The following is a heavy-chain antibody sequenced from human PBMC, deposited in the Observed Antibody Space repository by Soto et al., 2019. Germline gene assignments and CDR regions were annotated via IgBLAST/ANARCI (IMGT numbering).Heavy chain of an antibody. D-gene: IGHD2-15*01. CDR1: GVSITSYY. CDR3: ARVPVAVAATEDYYGLDV. V-gene: IGHV4-4*07. J-gene: IGHJ6*02. Sequence: SETLSLTCSVSGVSITSYYWSWIRQSAGGGLEWMGRINTDGLSTYSPSFKSRLTMSLDTSKNQVSLRLISVTAADTAVYFCARVPVAVAATEDYYGLDVWGQGPTVTV. CDR2: INTDGLS.